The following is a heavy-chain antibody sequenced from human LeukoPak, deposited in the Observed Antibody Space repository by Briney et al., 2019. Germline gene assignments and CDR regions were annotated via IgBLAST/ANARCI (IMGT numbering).Heavy chain of an antibody. CDR1: GFTFSTYG. Sequence: GGSLRLSCGASGFTFSTYGMNWGRQAPGKGLEGVSSIGDSGGSTYYADSGKGRFTISRDNSEHTVYVQMKSLRAEDTAVYYCAKGGSLTTVTHFDYWGQGTLVTVSS. V-gene: IGHV3-23*01. CDR3: AKGGSLTTVTHFDY. CDR2: IGDSGGST. J-gene: IGHJ4*02. D-gene: IGHD4-17*01.